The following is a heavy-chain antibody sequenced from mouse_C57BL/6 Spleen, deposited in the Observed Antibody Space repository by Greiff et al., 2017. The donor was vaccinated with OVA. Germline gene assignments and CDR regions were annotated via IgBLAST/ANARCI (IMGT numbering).Heavy chain of an antibody. CDR2: ISYDGSN. CDR3: ARESDGAWFAY. CDR1: GYSITSGYY. V-gene: IGHV3-6*01. J-gene: IGHJ3*01. Sequence: EESGPGLVKPSQSLSLTCSVTGYSITSGYYWNWIRQFPGNKLEWMGYISYDGSNNYNPSLKNRISITRDTSKNQFFLKLNSVTTEDTATYYCARESDGAWFAYWGQGTLVTVSA.